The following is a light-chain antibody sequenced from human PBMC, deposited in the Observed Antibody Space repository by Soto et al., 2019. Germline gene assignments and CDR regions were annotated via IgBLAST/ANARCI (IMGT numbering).Light chain of an antibody. CDR2: TAG. CDR1: SSNIGSNT. J-gene: IGLJ1*01. CDR3: SAWDNSLNGYV. Sequence: QPVLTQPLSASASPGQRVTISCSGGSSNIGSNTVAWYQHLPGTAPPRLIFTAGQRPSGVPGRFSGSKSGTSASLAISGLQYEDEGDYYCSAWDNSLNGYVFGPGTKLTVL. V-gene: IGLV1-44*01.